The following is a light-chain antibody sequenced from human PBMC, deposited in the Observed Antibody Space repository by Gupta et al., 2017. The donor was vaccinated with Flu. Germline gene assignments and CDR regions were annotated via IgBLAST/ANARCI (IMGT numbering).Light chain of an antibody. CDR3: AAWDDSLNGHYV. Sequence: QSVLVQQPSASGTPGQRFTMSCSGSSSNIGSNYVNWYQQVPGTAPKLLIYGNNQRPSGVPARFSGSKSGTSASLASSGLQSEDEADYYCAAWDDSLNGHYVFGTGTTVTVL. CDR1: SSNIGSNY. J-gene: IGLJ1*01. CDR2: GNN. V-gene: IGLV1-44*01.